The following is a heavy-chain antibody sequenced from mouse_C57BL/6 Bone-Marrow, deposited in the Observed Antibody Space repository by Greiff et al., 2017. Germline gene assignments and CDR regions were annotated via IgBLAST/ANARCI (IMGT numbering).Heavy chain of an antibody. CDR1: GFTFSSYA. CDR2: ISDGGSYT. CDR3: ARSLYGSSIYWYFDV. J-gene: IGHJ1*03. V-gene: IGHV5-4*03. Sequence: DVKLVESGGGLVKPGGSLKLSCAASGFTFSSYAMSWVRQTPEKRLEWVATISDGGSYTYYPDNVKGRFTISRDNAKNNLYLQMSHLKSEDTAMYYCARSLYGSSIYWYFDVWGTGTTVTVSS. D-gene: IGHD1-1*01.